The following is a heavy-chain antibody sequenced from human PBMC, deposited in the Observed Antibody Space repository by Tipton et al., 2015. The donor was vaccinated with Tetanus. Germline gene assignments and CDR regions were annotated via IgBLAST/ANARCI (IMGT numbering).Heavy chain of an antibody. CDR3: ARLREIVSRSGWAFDY. CDR2: THHSGNT. D-gene: IGHD5/OR15-5a*01. J-gene: IGHJ4*02. V-gene: IGHV4-59*01. CDR1: GASIRSYY. Sequence: LSLTCSVSGASIRSYYWNWIRQVPGKGLEWIGYTHHSGNTKYNPSLSGRVTTSVDTSKNQFSLKISSLTAADTAVYYCARLREIVSRSGWAFDYWGQGILVTVSS.